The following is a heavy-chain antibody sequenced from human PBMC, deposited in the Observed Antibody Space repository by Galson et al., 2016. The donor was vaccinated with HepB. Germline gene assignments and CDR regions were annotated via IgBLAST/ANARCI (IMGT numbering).Heavy chain of an antibody. Sequence: QVQLQESGPGLVKPSQTLSLTCTVSDGSVINPHHYWSWIRQHPGKGLEWIGCIHPSGSPYYSPSLMSRVTMSLDTSENQFSLKLTSVSAADTAVYYCATGGDSHKVGYWGQGILVT. J-gene: IGHJ4*02. CDR1: DGSVINPHHY. CDR2: IHPSGSP. D-gene: IGHD1-26*01. CDR3: ATGGDSHKVGY. V-gene: IGHV4-31*03.